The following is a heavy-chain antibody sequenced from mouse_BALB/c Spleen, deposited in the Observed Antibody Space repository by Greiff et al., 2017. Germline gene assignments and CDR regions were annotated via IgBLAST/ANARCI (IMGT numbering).Heavy chain of an antibody. J-gene: IGHJ1*01. CDR1: GFTFSSYA. Sequence: EVQGVESGGGLVKPGGSLKLSCAASGFTFSSYAMSWVRQTPEKRLEWVASISSGGSTYYPDSVKGRFTISRDNARNILYLQMSSLRSEDTAMYYCARVPYYYGSSWYFDVWGAGTTVTVSS. CDR3: ARVPYYYGSSWYFDV. D-gene: IGHD1-1*01. CDR2: ISSGGST. V-gene: IGHV5-6-5*01.